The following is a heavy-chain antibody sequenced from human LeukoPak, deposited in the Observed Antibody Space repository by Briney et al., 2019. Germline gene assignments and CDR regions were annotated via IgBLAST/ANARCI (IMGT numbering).Heavy chain of an antibody. CDR3: ARDVKRVGATGNFDY. Sequence: ASVKVSCKASGYIFTSYGINWVRQAPGQGLEWMGWISAYNGNTNYAQKLQGRVTLTTDTPTSTAYMELRSLRSDDTAVYYCARDVKRVGATGNFDYWGQGTLVTVSS. CDR2: ISAYNGNT. D-gene: IGHD1-26*01. V-gene: IGHV1-18*01. J-gene: IGHJ4*02. CDR1: GYIFTSYG.